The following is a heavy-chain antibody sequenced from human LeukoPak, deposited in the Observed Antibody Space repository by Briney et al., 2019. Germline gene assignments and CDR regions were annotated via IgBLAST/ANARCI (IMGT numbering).Heavy chain of an antibody. CDR1: GFTFSSYS. Sequence: PGGSLRPSCAASGFTFSSYSMNWVRQAPGKGLEWVSSISSSSSYIYYADSVKGRFTISRDNAKNSLYLQMNSLRAEDTAVHYCARDLLAAGTYWGQGTLVTVSS. V-gene: IGHV3-21*01. CDR2: ISSSSSYI. D-gene: IGHD6-13*01. CDR3: ARDLLAAGTY. J-gene: IGHJ4*02.